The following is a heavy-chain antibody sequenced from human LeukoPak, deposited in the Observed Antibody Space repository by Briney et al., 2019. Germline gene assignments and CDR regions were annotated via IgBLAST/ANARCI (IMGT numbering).Heavy chain of an antibody. CDR2: INHSGST. J-gene: IGHJ4*02. V-gene: IGHV4-34*01. Sequence: KPSETLSLTCAVYGGSFSGYYWSWIRQPPGKQLEWIGEINHSGSTNYNPSLKSRVTISLDTSKNQFSLRLTSVTAADTAMYYCARQSHYGWLNPYYFDYWGQGTLVTVSS. CDR3: ARQSHYGWLNPYYFDY. CDR1: GGSFSGYY. D-gene: IGHD3-10*01.